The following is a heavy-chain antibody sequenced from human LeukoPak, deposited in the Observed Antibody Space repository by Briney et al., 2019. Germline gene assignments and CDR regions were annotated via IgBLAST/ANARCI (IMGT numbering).Heavy chain of an antibody. CDR3: ARDSNPDSEYYYYYYGMDV. Sequence: SVKVSCKASGGTFSSYAISWVRQAPGQGLEWMGGIIPIFGTANYAQKFQGRVTITADESTSTAYMELSSLRSEDTAVYYWARDSNPDSEYYYYYYGMDVWGQGTTVTVSS. V-gene: IGHV1-69*01. J-gene: IGHJ6*02. D-gene: IGHD1-14*01. CDR2: IIPIFGTA. CDR1: GGTFSSYA.